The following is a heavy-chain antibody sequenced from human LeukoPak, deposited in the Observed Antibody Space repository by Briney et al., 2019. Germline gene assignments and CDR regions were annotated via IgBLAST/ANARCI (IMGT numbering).Heavy chain of an antibody. J-gene: IGHJ6*03. Sequence: GGSLRLSCXASGFTFDDYAMHWVRQAPGKGLEWVSLISGDGGSTYYADSVKGRFTIYRDNSKNSLYLQMNSLRTEDTALYYCAKSTSNYYYYYYMDVWGKGTTVTVSS. CDR1: GFTFDDYA. CDR2: ISGDGGST. V-gene: IGHV3-43*02. CDR3: AKSTSNYYYYYYMDV.